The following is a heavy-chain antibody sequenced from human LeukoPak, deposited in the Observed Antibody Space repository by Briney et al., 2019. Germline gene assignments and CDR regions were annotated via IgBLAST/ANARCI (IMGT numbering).Heavy chain of an antibody. CDR2: IIPILGIA. CDR3: ASLNYYDSSVDY. CDR1: GGTFSSYA. D-gene: IGHD3-22*01. J-gene: IGHJ4*02. V-gene: IGHV1-69*04. Sequence: SVKVSCKASGGTFSSYAISWVRQAPGQGLEWRGRIIPILGIANYAQKFQGRVTITADKSTSTAYMELSSLRSEDTAVYYCASLNYYDSSVDYWGKGTLVTVSS.